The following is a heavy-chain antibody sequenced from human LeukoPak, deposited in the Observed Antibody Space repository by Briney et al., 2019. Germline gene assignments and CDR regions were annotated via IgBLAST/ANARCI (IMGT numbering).Heavy chain of an antibody. J-gene: IGHJ6*03. Sequence: SETLSLTCTVSGGSISSYYWSWTRQPPGKGLEWIGYIYYSGSTNYNPSLKSRVTISVDTSKNQFSLKLSSVTAADTAVYYCARAQSNYDILTGTYYYYMDVWGKGTTVTVSS. CDR3: ARAQSNYDILTGTYYYYMDV. CDR2: IYYSGST. CDR1: GGSISSYY. V-gene: IGHV4-59*01. D-gene: IGHD3-9*01.